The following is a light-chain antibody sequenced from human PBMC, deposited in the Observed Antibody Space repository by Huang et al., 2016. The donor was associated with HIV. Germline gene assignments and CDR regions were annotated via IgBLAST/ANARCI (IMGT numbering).Light chain of an antibody. CDR2: SAS. V-gene: IGKV1-39*01. Sequence: IQMTQSPSSLSASVGDRVTITCRAGQSIDGYLNWYQQKSGKAPKRLISSASTVHTGVPPRFSGSGSGTDYTLIINNVQPDDFATYFCQQSYSTLITFGQGSRL. CDR3: QQSYSTLIT. CDR1: QSIDGY. J-gene: IGKJ5*01.